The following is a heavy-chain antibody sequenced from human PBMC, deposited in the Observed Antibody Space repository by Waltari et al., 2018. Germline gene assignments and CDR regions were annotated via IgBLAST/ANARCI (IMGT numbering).Heavy chain of an antibody. D-gene: IGHD3-3*01. J-gene: IGHJ4*02. V-gene: IGHV3-7*01. CDR3: ARDRSYDFWSGYYNIDY. Sequence: GSEKYYVDSVKGRFTISRDNAKNSLYLQMNSLRAEDTAVYYCARDRSYDFWSGYYNIDYWGQGTLVTVSS. CDR2: GSEK.